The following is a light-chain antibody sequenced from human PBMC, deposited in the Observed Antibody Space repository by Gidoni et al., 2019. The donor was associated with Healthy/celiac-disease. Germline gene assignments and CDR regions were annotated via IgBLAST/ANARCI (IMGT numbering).Light chain of an antibody. J-gene: IGKJ2*01. CDR3: QQYDNRPMYT. V-gene: IGKV1-33*01. CDR1: QDISNY. CDR2: DAS. Sequence: DIQMPQSPSSLSASVGDRVTITCQASQDISNYLNWYQQKPGKAPKLLIYDASNLETGVPSRFSGSGSGTDFTFTISSLQPEDIATYYCQQYDNRPMYTFGQGTKLEIK.